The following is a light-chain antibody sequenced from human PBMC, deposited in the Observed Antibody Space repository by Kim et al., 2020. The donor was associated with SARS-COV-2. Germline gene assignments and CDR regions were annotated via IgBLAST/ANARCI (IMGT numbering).Light chain of an antibody. CDR2: RND. J-gene: IGLJ2*01. CDR3: EAWDESLGGHMV. Sequence: QSVLIQPPSASGTPGQRVTISCSGTNSNIGRSYVYWYQQVPGTAPKLLIYRNDRRPSGVPDRFSASKSGTSASLAISGLRSEDEADYYCEAWDESLGGHMVFGGGTQLTVL. V-gene: IGLV1-47*01. CDR1: NSNIGRSY.